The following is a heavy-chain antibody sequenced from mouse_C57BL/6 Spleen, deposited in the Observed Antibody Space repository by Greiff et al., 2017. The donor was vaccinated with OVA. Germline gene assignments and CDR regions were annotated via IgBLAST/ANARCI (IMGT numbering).Heavy chain of an antibody. CDR3: TTATVVDYAMDY. CDR1: GFNIKDYY. CDR2: IDPEDGDT. Sequence: EVQLQQSGAELVRPGASVKLSCTASGFNIKDYYMHWVKQRPEQGLEWIGRIDPEDGDTEYAPKFQGKATMTADTSSNTAYLQLSSLTSEDTAVYYCTTATVVDYAMDYWGQGTSVTVSS. J-gene: IGHJ4*01. V-gene: IGHV14-1*01. D-gene: IGHD1-1*01.